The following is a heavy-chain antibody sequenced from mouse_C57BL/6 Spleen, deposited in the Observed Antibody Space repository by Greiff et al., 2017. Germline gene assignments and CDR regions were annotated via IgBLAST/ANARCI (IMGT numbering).Heavy chain of an antibody. D-gene: IGHD1-1*01. CDR2: IHPNSGST. J-gene: IGHJ2*01. Sequence: QVQLQQPGAELVKPGASVKLSCKASGYTFTSYWMHWVKQRPGQGLEWIGMIHPNSGSTNYNEKFKSKATLTVDKSSSTAYMQLSSLTSEDSAVXYCARTPNYYGSSPYYFDYWGQGTTLTVSS. V-gene: IGHV1-64*01. CDR1: GYTFTSYW. CDR3: ARTPNYYGSSPYYFDY.